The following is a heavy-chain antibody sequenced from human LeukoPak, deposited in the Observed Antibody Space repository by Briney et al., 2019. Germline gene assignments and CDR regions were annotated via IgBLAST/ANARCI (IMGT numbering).Heavy chain of an antibody. CDR1: GFAFSSYW. CDR2: ITSDGSIT. Sequence: GGSLRLSCAASGFAFSSYWMHWVRLPPGKGLLWVSRITSDGSITRYADSVKGRFTISRDNAKNTLYLQMNSLRAEDTAVYYCATDKGAAPEERADYWGQGTLVTVSS. D-gene: IGHD1-1*01. J-gene: IGHJ4*02. V-gene: IGHV3-74*01. CDR3: ATDKGAAPEERADY.